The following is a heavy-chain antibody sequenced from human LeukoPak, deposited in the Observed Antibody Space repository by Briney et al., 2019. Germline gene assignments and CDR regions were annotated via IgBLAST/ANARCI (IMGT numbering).Heavy chain of an antibody. CDR1: EYSFPNYC. CDR3: ARQSGDYSYYYYMDV. D-gene: IGHD2-21*02. V-gene: IGHV5-51*01. Sequence: GESLKISCKHSEYSFPNYCIGWVRQMPGKGLEWMGIIYPDDSDTRYSPSFQGQVTISADKSISTAYLQWSSLKASDTAMYYCARQSGDYSYYYYMDVWGKGTTVTISS. J-gene: IGHJ6*03. CDR2: IYPDDSDT.